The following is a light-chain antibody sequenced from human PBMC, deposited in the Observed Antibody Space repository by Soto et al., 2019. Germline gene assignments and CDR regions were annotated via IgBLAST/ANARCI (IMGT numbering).Light chain of an antibody. J-gene: IGKJ5*01. CDR3: QQSYGTPIT. CDR2: VAS. CDR1: QSISRY. V-gene: IGKV1-39*01. Sequence: DIQMTQSPSSLSSSVADRLTITCRASQSISRYLNWYQQKPGKAPNLLIYVASSLQSEVPSRFSGSGSGTDFTLTITSLQPEDFATYYCQQSYGTPITFGQGTRLEIK.